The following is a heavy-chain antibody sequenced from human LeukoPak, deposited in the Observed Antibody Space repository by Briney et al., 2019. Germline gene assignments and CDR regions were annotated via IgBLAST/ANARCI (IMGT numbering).Heavy chain of an antibody. J-gene: IGHJ5*02. D-gene: IGHD2-15*01. CDR1: GYTFTSYG. Sequence: ASVKVSCKASGYTFTSYGISWVRQAPGQGLEWMGWISAYNGNTNYAQKRQGRVTMTTDTSTSTAYMELRSLRSDDTAVYYCASRKGGWNWFDPWGQGTLVTVSS. CDR2: ISAYNGNT. CDR3: ASRKGGWNWFDP. V-gene: IGHV1-18*01.